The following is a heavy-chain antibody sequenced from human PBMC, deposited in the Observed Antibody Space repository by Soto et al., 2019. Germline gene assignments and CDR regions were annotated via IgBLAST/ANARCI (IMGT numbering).Heavy chain of an antibody. V-gene: IGHV4-59*01. CDR2: IYYSGST. CDR1: GGSTRSYY. Sequence: SETLSLTCTVSGGSTRSYYWSWIRQPPGKGLEWIGHIYYSGSTNYNPSLKSRVTISLDTSKNQFSLKLSSVTAADTAVYYCARAAYSISVSYDYWGQGTLVTVSS. CDR3: ARAAYSISVSYDY. D-gene: IGHD3-10*01. J-gene: IGHJ4*02.